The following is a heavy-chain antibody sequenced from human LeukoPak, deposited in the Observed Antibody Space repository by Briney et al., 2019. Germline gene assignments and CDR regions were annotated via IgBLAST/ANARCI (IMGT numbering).Heavy chain of an antibody. J-gene: IGHJ4*02. CDR1: GFTFSSYG. CDR2: ISYDGSNK. D-gene: IGHD6-19*01. Sequence: GGSLRLSCAASGFTFSSYGMHWVRQAPGKGLEWVAVISYDGSNKCYADSVKGRFTISRDNSKNTLYLQMNSLRAEDTAVYYCARQWRLYYFDYWGQGTLVTVSS. V-gene: IGHV3-30*03. CDR3: ARQWRLYYFDY.